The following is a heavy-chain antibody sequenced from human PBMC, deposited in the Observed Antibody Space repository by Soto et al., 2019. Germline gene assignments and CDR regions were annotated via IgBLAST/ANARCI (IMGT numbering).Heavy chain of an antibody. Sequence: ESGGGVVQPGRSLRLSCAASGFTFSSYAMHWVRQAPGKGLEWVAVISYDGSNKYYADSVKGRFTISRDNSKNTLYLQMNSLRAEDTAVYYCARDRGYCSSTSCYMGWNAFDIWGQGTMVTVSS. J-gene: IGHJ3*02. V-gene: IGHV3-30-3*01. CDR1: GFTFSSYA. D-gene: IGHD2-2*02. CDR2: ISYDGSNK. CDR3: ARDRGYCSSTSCYMGWNAFDI.